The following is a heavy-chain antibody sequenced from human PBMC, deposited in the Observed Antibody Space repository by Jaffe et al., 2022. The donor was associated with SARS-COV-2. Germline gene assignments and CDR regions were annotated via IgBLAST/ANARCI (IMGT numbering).Heavy chain of an antibody. CDR1: TFIFTTYY. V-gene: IGHV1-46*01. CDR3: ASGLYYDFWSGPESH. Sequence: QGQLEQSGAELREPGASVKVSCKASTFIFTTYYVHWVRQAPGQGLEWMGMINPNGGNTNYAQNFKGRVTMTSDASTNTVYMDVKRLQSDDTAIYFCASGLYYDFWSGPESHWGQGILVTVTS. J-gene: IGHJ4*02. D-gene: IGHD3-3*01. CDR2: INPNGGNT.